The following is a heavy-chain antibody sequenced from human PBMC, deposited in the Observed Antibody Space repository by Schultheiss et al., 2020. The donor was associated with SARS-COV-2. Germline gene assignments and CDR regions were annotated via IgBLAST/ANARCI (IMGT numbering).Heavy chain of an antibody. CDR1: GFTVSSNY. CDR3: ASKPKKYSSSWPFDY. J-gene: IGHJ4*02. CDR2: ISSSSSTI. D-gene: IGHD6-13*01. Sequence: GGSLRLSCAASGFTVSSNYMSWVRQAPGKGLEWVSSISSSSSTIYYADSVKGRFTISRDNAKNTLYLQMNSLRAEDTAVYYCASKPKKYSSSWPFDYWGQGTLVTVAS. V-gene: IGHV3-48*01.